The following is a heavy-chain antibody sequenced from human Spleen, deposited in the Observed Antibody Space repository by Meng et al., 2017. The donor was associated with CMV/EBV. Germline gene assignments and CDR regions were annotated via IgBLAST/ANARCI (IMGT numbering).Heavy chain of an antibody. CDR3: ARVKRYCTGGSCSSTGYYGMDV. J-gene: IGHJ6*02. Sequence: ASVKVSCKASGYNFTGYYMHWVRQAPGQGLEWMGWINPNSGGTNYAQKFQGRVTMTGDTSITTAYMELSRLRSDDMAVYYCARVKRYCTGGSCSSTGYYGMDVWGQGRRSPSP. D-gene: IGHD2-15*01. CDR2: INPNSGGT. V-gene: IGHV1-2*02. CDR1: GYNFTGYY.